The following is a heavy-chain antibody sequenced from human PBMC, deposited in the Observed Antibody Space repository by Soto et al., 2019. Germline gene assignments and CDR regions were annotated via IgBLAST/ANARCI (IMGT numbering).Heavy chain of an antibody. CDR2: IYYSGST. CDR3: ARDLIGAAAFDI. CDR1: GGSISSYY. Sequence: ASETLSLTCTVSGGSISSYYWSWIRQPPGKGLEWIGYIYYSGSTNYNPSLKSRVTISVDTSKNQFSLKLSSVTAADTAVYYCARDLIGAAAFDIWGQGTMVTVSS. J-gene: IGHJ3*02. D-gene: IGHD3-10*01. V-gene: IGHV4-59*01.